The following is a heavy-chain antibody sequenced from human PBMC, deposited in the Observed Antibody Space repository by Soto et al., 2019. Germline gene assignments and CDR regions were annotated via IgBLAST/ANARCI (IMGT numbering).Heavy chain of an antibody. D-gene: IGHD2-15*01. CDR2: VTADGGT. CDR1: GFTVSSHA. V-gene: IGHV3-23*01. Sequence: GGSLRLSCGGFGFTVSSHAMTWIRQAPGKGPEWVSTVTADGGTYYADSVKGRFAMSRDTSENTLYLQMNSLGAEDTAAYYCAPHVSCSGGSCQYDAFAIRGQGTMVTV. J-gene: IGHJ3*02. CDR3: APHVSCSGGSCQYDAFAI.